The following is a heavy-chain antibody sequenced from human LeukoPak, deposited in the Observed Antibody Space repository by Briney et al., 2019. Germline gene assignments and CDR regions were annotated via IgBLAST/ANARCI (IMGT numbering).Heavy chain of an antibody. J-gene: IGHJ4*02. CDR1: GFIFSTYW. CDR3: ARVEDYDILTGFDY. V-gene: IGHV3-7*01. D-gene: IGHD3-9*01. Sequence: GGSLRLSCAASGFIFSTYWMSWVRQAPGKGLEWVANIKQDGREKYYVDSVKGRFTISRDNAKNSLYLQMNSLRAEDTAVYYCARVEDYDILTGFDYWGQGTLVTVSS. CDR2: IKQDGREK.